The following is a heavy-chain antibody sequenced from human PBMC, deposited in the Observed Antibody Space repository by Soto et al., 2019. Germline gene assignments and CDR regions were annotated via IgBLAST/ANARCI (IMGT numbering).Heavy chain of an antibody. CDR1: GGSLSDYY. CDR2: INHSGSI. Sequence: PSETLSLTCAVSGGSLSDYYWSWIRQPPGKGLEWIGEINHSGSIKYNPSLKSRVTISVDTSKNQFSMKLSSVTAADTAVYYCARGSMYSNYNWFDPWGQGTRVT. J-gene: IGHJ5*02. D-gene: IGHD4-4*01. CDR3: ARGSMYSNYNWFDP. V-gene: IGHV4-34*01.